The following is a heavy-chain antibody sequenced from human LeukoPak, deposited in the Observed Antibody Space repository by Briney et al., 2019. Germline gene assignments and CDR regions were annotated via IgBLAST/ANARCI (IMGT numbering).Heavy chain of an antibody. CDR1: GFTFSTSD. J-gene: IGHJ3*02. CDR2: IGTAGDT. CDR3: ARLRPAAFDI. V-gene: IGHV3-13*01. Sequence: PGGSLRLSCAASGFTFSTSDFHWVRQGIGKGLEWVSAIGTAGDTYYPGSVKGRFTISRENAKNSLYLQMNSLRAGDTAVYYCARLRPAAFDIWGQGTMVTVSS. D-gene: IGHD5-12*01.